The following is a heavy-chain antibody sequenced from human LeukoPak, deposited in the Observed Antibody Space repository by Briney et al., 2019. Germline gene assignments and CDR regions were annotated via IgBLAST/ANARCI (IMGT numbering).Heavy chain of an antibody. D-gene: IGHD2-2*02. V-gene: IGHV1-2*02. CDR1: GYTFTGYY. Sequence: ASVKVSCKASGYTFTGYYIHWVRQAPGQGLEWMGWINPNSGGTNYAQKFQGRVTMTRDTSISTAFMELSRLTSDDTAIYYCAKARIMQAPASILDSWGQGTLVTVSS. J-gene: IGHJ4*02. CDR2: INPNSGGT. CDR3: AKARIMQAPASILDS.